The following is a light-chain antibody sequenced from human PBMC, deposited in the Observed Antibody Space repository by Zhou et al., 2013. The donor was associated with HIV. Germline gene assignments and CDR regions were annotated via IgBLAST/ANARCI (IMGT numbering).Light chain of an antibody. CDR1: QSVNSN. Sequence: EIVMTQSPATLSVSPGERATLSCRASQSVNSNLAWYQQKPGQAPRLLIYGASTRATGLPARFSGSGSGTEFTLTISSLQSEVFLEFYYCQQYNNSALWTFGQGTKVEIK. J-gene: IGKJ1*01. CDR3: QQYNNSALWT. CDR2: GAS. V-gene: IGKV3-15*01.